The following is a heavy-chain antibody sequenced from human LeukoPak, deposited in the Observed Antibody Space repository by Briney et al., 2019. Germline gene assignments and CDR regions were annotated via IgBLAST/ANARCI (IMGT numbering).Heavy chain of an antibody. J-gene: IGHJ4*02. CDR2: INHSGST. CDR1: GGSFSGYY. Sequence: PSETLSLTCAVYGGSFSGYYWSWIRQPPGKGLEWIGEINHSGSTNYNPSLKSRVTISVDTSKNQFSLKLSSVTAADTAVYYCARGEPYYDFWSGYYFDYWGQGTLVTVSS. D-gene: IGHD3-3*01. V-gene: IGHV4-34*01. CDR3: ARGEPYYDFWSGYYFDY.